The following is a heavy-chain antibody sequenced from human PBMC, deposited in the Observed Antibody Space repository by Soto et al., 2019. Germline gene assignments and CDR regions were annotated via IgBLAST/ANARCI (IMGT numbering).Heavy chain of an antibody. Sequence: SVKVSCKAAGGTFSSCAISWVRQAPGQGLEWMGGIIPIFGTANYAQKFQGRVTITADESTSTAYMELSSLSSEDTAVHYCARWAGYCTNGVCYKVYYYYGMDVWGQ. V-gene: IGHV1-69*13. CDR3: ARWAGYCTNGVCYKVYYYYGMDV. J-gene: IGHJ6*02. D-gene: IGHD2-8*01. CDR1: GGTFSSCA. CDR2: IIPIFGTA.